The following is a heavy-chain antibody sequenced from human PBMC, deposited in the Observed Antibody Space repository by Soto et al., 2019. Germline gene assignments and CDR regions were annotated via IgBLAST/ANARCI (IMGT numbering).Heavy chain of an antibody. CDR1: GGTFSSYT. D-gene: IGHD2-21*01. CDR2: IIPILGIA. J-gene: IGHJ5*02. V-gene: IGHV1-69*04. CDR3: ARDSHVDRGFDP. Sequence: ASVKVSCKASGGTFSSYTISWVRQAPGQGLEWMGRIIPILGIANYAQKFQGRVTITADKSTSTAYMELSSLRSEDTAVYYCARDSHVDRGFDPWGQGTLVTVSS.